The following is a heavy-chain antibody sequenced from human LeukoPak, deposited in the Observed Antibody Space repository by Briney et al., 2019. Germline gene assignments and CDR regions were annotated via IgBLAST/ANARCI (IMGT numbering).Heavy chain of an antibody. V-gene: IGHV4-39*01. CDR2: IYYSETT. J-gene: IGHJ6*03. D-gene: IGHD2-21*02. CDR1: GGSINSANFY. Sequence: SETLSLTCTVSGGSINSANFYWGWLRQPPGKGLEWIGSIYYSETTYDNPSLKSRVTISIETSKNQFSLKLSSVTASDTAVYYCARQRADCYYYYVDVWGKGTTVAVS. CDR3: ARQRADCYYYYVDV.